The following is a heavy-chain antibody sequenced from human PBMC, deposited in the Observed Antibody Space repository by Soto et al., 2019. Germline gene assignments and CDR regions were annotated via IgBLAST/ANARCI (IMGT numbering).Heavy chain of an antibody. Sequence: QVQLVQSGAEVKKPGASVKVSCRASGYTFSSYGISWVRQAPGQGLEWMGWISADDSNPNYAQQLQDRVNMPTDTSTSTAYMELRSLRSDDTAVYYCAIILQTSGWYRAFPDVWGQGTPVT. J-gene: IGHJ6*02. CDR3: AIILQTSGWYRAFPDV. CDR1: GYTFSSYG. V-gene: IGHV1-18*01. CDR2: ISADDSNP. D-gene: IGHD6-19*01.